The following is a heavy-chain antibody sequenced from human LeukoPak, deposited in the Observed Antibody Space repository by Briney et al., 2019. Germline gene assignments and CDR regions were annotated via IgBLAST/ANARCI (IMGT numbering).Heavy chain of an antibody. V-gene: IGHV3-21*01. J-gene: IGHJ4*02. CDR3: VRDRGSYRPIDY. Sequence: EGSLRLSCAASTFTFSSYNMNWVRQAPGKGLEWVSSISSSGTYIYYRDSVKGRFTISRDNAENSLYLEMNSLRVEDTAIYYCVRDRGSYRPIDYWGQGTFVTVSS. CDR1: TFTFSSYN. CDR2: ISSSGTYI. D-gene: IGHD1-26*01.